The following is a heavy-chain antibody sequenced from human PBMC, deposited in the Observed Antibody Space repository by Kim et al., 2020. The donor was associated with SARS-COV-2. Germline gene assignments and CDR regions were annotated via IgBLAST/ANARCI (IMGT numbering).Heavy chain of an antibody. Sequence: SETLSLTCTVSVGSVSSGSYYWSWIRQPPGKGLEWIGYIYYSGSTNYNPSLKSRVTISVDTSKNQFSLKLSSVTAADTAVYYCARGIVPAAMWDYYYGMDVGGEGTTVTASS. CDR1: VGSVSSGSYY. D-gene: IGHD2-2*01. CDR3: ARGIVPAAMWDYYYGMDV. J-gene: IGHJ6*04. CDR2: IYYSGST. V-gene: IGHV4-61*01.